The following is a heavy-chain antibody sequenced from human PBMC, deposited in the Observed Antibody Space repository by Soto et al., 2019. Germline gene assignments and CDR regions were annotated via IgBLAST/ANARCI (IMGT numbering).Heavy chain of an antibody. J-gene: IGHJ5*02. CDR3: VRDANCITTSCYGNWFDP. V-gene: IGHV3-74*01. D-gene: IGHD2-2*01. CDR1: GFTFSTYW. CDR2: INSDASHT. Sequence: EVQLVESGGGLVQPGGSLRLSCAASGFTFSTYWMHWIRQVPGKGLEWVSRINSDASHTYYADSVKGRFTISRDNAKNTLHLEMNSLRAEDKAVYYGVRDANCITTSCYGNWFDPWGQGTLVTVSS.